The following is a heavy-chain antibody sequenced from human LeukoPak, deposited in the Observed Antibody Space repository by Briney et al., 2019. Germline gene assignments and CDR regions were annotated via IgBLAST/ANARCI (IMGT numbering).Heavy chain of an antibody. J-gene: IGHJ4*02. CDR3: ARGTTGTTLLDY. D-gene: IGHD1-1*01. Sequence: ASVKVSCKASGYTFTGYYMHWVRQAPGQGLEWMGWINPNSGGTNYAQKFQGRVTMTRGTSISTAYMELSRLRSDDTAVYYCARGTTGTTLLDYWGQGTLVTVSS. CDR1: GYTFTGYY. CDR2: INPNSGGT. V-gene: IGHV1-2*02.